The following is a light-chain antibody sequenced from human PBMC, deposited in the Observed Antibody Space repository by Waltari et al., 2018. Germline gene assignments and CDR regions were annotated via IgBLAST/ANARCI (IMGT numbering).Light chain of an antibody. V-gene: IGLV3-21*01. CDR1: KVGSKR. Sequence: SYELTQAPSVSVAPGKTATITCGGNKVGSKRVHWFQQKTGQAPVLVLYYDSDRPSGIPERFSGSNTGNTATLTISRVEAGDEADYYCQVWDSGRDQVVFGGGTKLAVL. CDR3: QVWDSGRDQVV. J-gene: IGLJ2*01. CDR2: YDS.